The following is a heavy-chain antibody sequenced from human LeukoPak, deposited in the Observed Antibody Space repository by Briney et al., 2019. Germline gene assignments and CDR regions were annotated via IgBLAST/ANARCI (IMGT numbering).Heavy chain of an antibody. CDR3: ARAPFGYCSSTSCYDLEGMDV. D-gene: IGHD2-2*01. Sequence: SETLSLTCTVSGGSISSYYWSWIRQPPGKGLEWIGYIYYSGSTNYNPSLKSRVTISVDTSKNQFSLKLSSVTAADTAVYYCARAPFGYCSSTSCYDLEGMDVWGQGTTVTDSS. CDR2: IYYSGST. CDR1: GGSISSYY. V-gene: IGHV4-59*01. J-gene: IGHJ6*02.